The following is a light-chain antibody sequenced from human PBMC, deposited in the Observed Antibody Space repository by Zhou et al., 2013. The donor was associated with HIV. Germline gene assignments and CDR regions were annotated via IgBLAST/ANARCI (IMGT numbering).Light chain of an antibody. Sequence: DIQMTQSPSSLSASVGDRVTITCQASQDISNYLNWYQQKPGKAPKLLIYDASNLETGVPSRFSGSGSGTDFTFTISSLQPEDIATYYCQQYDSLPITFGQGTRLDIK. V-gene: IGKV1-33*01. CDR3: QQYDSLPIT. CDR1: QDISNY. CDR2: DAS. J-gene: IGKJ5*01.